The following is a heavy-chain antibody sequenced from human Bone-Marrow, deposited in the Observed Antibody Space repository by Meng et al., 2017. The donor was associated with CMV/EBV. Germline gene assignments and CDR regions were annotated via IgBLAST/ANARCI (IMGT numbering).Heavy chain of an antibody. CDR3: VRRPRGGYCSSTSCYSFDY. CDR2: TYYRSKWYN. V-gene: IGHV6-1*01. CDR1: GDSVSSNSAA. D-gene: IGHD2-2*02. J-gene: IGHJ4*02. Sequence: SETLSLTCASSGDSVSSNSAAWDWIRQSPSRGLEWLGRTYYRSKWYNDYAVSVKSRITINPDTSKNQFSLQLNSVTPEDTAVYYCVRRPRGGYCSSTSCYSFDYWGQGTLVTVSS.